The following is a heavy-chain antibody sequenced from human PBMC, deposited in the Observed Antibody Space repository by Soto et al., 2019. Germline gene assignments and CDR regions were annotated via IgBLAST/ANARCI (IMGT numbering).Heavy chain of an antibody. CDR3: PSMIFGVVNDYSYYGMDV. Sequence: LRLSCAASGFSFSSYEMNYVRQAPGKGLEWVSYISSSGTTIYYAGSVKSRFTISRDNAKNSLYLQMNSLRAEDTAVYYCPSMIFGVVNDYSYYGMDVWGQGTTVTVSS. D-gene: IGHD3-3*01. J-gene: IGHJ6*02. CDR1: GFSFSSYE. CDR2: ISSSGTTI. V-gene: IGHV3-48*03.